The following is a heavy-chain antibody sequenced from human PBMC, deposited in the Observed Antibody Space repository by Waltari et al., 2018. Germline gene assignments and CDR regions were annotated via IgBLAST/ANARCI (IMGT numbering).Heavy chain of an antibody. D-gene: IGHD4-17*01. Sequence: VQLLESGGGLVQSGGSLRLPCAASGFTFRSSAMNWVRQAPGKGVECVSVISGSGGSTDYADSVKGRFTISRDNSKNTLYLQMNNLRVEDTAVYYCASSLYGDYTQIWGRVFDYWGQGTLVTVSS. V-gene: IGHV3-23*01. CDR2: ISGSGGST. CDR1: GFTFRSSA. CDR3: ASSLYGDYTQIWGRVFDY. J-gene: IGHJ4*02.